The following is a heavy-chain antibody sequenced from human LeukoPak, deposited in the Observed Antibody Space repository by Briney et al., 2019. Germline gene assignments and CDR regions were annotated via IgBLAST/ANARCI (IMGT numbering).Heavy chain of an antibody. V-gene: IGHV1-69*05. J-gene: IGHJ4*02. Sequence: SVKDSCKASGGTFSSYAIIWVRQAPAQGLEWMGRIIPIFGTENYAHKFQGRVTIITDESTSTAYLELSSLRSEYTAVYYCARDLYCGGDCYSWFDYWGQGTLVTVSS. CDR1: GGTFSSYA. CDR2: IIPIFGTE. D-gene: IGHD2-21*02. CDR3: ARDLYCGGDCYSWFDY.